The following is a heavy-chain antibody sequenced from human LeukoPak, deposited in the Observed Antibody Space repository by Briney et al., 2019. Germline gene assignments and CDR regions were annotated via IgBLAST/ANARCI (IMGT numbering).Heavy chain of an antibody. CDR2: ISAYNGNT. CDR3: ARESLWFGELPFDY. D-gene: IGHD3-10*01. V-gene: IGHV1-18*04. CDR1: GYTFTSYG. Sequence: ASVKVSCKASGYTFTSYGISWVRQAPGQGLEWMGWISAYNGNTNYAQKLQVRVTMTTDTSTSTAYMELRSLRSDDTAVYYCARESLWFGELPFDYWGQGTLVTVSS. J-gene: IGHJ4*02.